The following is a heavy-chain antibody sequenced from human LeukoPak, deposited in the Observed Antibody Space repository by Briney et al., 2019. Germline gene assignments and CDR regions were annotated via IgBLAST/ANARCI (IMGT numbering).Heavy chain of an antibody. CDR2: MNQDGSEK. CDR1: GFTFNNYW. V-gene: IGHV3-7*01. J-gene: IGHJ4*02. CDR3: ARAPYCSSTSCRIITMVRGVTLDDPYFDY. Sequence: GGSLRLSCAASGFTFNNYWMSWVRQAPGKGLEWVANMNQDGSEKYYVDSVKGRFTISRDNAKNSLYLQMNSLRAEDTAVYYCARAPYCSSTSCRIITMVRGVTLDDPYFDYWGQGTLVTVPS. D-gene: IGHD3-10*01.